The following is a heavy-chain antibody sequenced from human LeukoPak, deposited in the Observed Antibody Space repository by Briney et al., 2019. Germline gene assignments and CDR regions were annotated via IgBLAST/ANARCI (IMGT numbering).Heavy chain of an antibody. CDR2: INPKSGGT. D-gene: IGHD3-10*01. V-gene: IGHV1-2*02. J-gene: IGHJ5*02. CDR1: GGTFSSYA. CDR3: ATHDRPTRGFDP. Sequence: GASVKVSCKASGGTFSSYAISWVRQAPGQGLEWMGWINPKSGGTNEAQKFHDRVTMTRDTSIRTAYMEESRLRSDDTAVYYCATHDRPTRGFDPWGQGTLVTVSS.